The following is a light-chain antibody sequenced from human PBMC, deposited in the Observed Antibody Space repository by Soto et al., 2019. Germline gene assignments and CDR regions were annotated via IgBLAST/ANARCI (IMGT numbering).Light chain of an antibody. Sequence: EIVMTQSPATLSVSPGEGATLSCRASLTVNTNLAWYQQKRGQAPRPLIYGAFMRATGIPARFSGSGSGTEFTLTISSLQSEDVAVYYCQQYNNRWTFGLGTK. CDR3: QQYNNRWT. CDR1: LTVNTN. CDR2: GAF. J-gene: IGKJ1*01. V-gene: IGKV3-15*01.